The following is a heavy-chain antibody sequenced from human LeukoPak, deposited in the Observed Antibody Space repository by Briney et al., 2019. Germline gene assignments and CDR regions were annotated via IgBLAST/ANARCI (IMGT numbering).Heavy chain of an antibody. CDR1: GGSISSGGNY. CDR3: ARGLVTSVSGSHFDY. V-gene: IGHV4-31*03. Sequence: PSETLSLTCTVSGGSISSGGNYWSWICQHPGKGLEWIGYIYYSGSTYYNPSLKSRVTISVDTSKNQFSLKLSSVTAADTAVYYCARGLVTSVSGSHFDYWGQGTLVTVSS. CDR2: IYYSGST. J-gene: IGHJ4*02. D-gene: IGHD2-21*02.